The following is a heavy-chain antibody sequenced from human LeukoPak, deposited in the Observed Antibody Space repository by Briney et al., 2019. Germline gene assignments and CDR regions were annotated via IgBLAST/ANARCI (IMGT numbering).Heavy chain of an antibody. Sequence: GGSLRLSCAASGFTFNNNGMNWVRQGPGKGLEWVSRISWNGGSTGYADSVKGRFTISRDNAKNSLYLQMNSLRAEDTAVYYCARDGGTRLKYSYGYGDYWGQGTLVTVSS. CDR2: ISWNGGST. J-gene: IGHJ4*02. V-gene: IGHV3-20*04. CDR3: ARDGGTRLKYSYGYGDY. CDR1: GFTFNNNG. D-gene: IGHD5-18*01.